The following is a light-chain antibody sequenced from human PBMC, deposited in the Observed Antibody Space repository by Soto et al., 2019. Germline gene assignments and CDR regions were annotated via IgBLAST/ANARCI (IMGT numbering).Light chain of an antibody. V-gene: IGKV3-15*01. CDR3: QQYNNWLPRVT. CDR1: QSVSSN. J-gene: IGKJ3*01. Sequence: EIVMTQSPATLSVSPGERATLSCRASQSVSSNLAWYQQKPGQAPRLLIYGASTRATGIPARFSGSGSGTEFTLTISSLQSEDFAVYYCQQYNNWLPRVTFGPGTKVDIK. CDR2: GAS.